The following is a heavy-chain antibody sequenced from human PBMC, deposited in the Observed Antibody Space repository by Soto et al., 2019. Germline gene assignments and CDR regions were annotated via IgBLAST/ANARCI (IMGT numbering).Heavy chain of an antibody. Sequence: SETLSLTCTVSGGSISSGGYYWSWIRQHPGKGLEWIGYIYYSGSTYYNPSLKSRVTISVDTSKNQFSLKLSSVTAADTAVYYCARYYDILTGYNYYGMDVGGQGTTVTVSS. J-gene: IGHJ6*02. V-gene: IGHV4-31*03. CDR1: GGSISSGGYY. D-gene: IGHD3-9*01. CDR2: IYYSGST. CDR3: ARYYDILTGYNYYGMDV.